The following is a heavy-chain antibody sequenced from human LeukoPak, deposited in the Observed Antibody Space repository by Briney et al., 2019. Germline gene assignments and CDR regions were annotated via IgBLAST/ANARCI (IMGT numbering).Heavy chain of an antibody. CDR2: IYYSGSS. Sequence: SETLSLTCTVSGGSISSSSYYWGWIRQPPGKGLEWIGSIYYSGSSYYNPSLKSRVTISVDTSKNQFSLKLSSVTAADTAVYYCARPIQLWSEGAFDIWGQGTMVTVSS. J-gene: IGHJ3*02. V-gene: IGHV4-39*01. CDR3: ARPIQLWSEGAFDI. CDR1: GGSISSSSYY. D-gene: IGHD5-18*01.